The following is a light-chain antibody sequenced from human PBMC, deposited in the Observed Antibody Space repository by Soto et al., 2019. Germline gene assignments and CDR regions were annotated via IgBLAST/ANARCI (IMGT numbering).Light chain of an antibody. Sequence: IVVTEAPAHMSVSPGEGATLSCRASQSVSSKLAWYQQKPGQAPRLLIYGASTRATGIPARFSGSGSGTEFTLIISSLQSEDSAVYYCQLYNSWLWTFGQGTKVDIK. CDR3: QLYNSWLWT. CDR1: QSVSSK. J-gene: IGKJ1*01. V-gene: IGKV3-15*01. CDR2: GAS.